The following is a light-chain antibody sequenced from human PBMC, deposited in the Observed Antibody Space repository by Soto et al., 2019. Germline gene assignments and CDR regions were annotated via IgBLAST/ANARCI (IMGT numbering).Light chain of an antibody. CDR2: TAS. CDR1: QSLSSR. Sequence: DIQMTQSPSSLSASVGDRVTITCRASQSLSSRLTWYQQKPGKAPKLLIYTASNLESGVPSRFSGSGSGTEFTLTISSLQPDDFATYYCQQYDTAWTFGQGTKVDIK. V-gene: IGKV1-5*03. J-gene: IGKJ1*01. CDR3: QQYDTAWT.